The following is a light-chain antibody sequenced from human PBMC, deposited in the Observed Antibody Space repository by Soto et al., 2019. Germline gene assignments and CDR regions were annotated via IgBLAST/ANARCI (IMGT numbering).Light chain of an antibody. J-gene: IGKJ1*01. V-gene: IGKV1-6*01. CDR2: AAS. CDR1: QGIRND. Sequence: AIEMTQSPSSLSASVGDRVTITCRASQGIRNDLGWYQQKPGKAPKLLIYAASSLQSGVPSRFSGSGSGTDFTLTISSLQPEDFGTCYYLHDYDFPQTFGQGTRVDIK. CDR3: LHDYDFPQT.